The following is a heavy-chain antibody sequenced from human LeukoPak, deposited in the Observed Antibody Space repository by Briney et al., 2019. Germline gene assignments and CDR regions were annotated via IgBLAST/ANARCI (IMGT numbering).Heavy chain of an antibody. D-gene: IGHD2-15*01. CDR2: INSDGSSI. CDR1: GFTFTNFW. CDR3: AKVHLLAFDY. V-gene: IGHV3-74*01. J-gene: IGHJ4*02. Sequence: GGSLRLSCAASGFTFTNFWIHWVRQAPGKGLVWVSRINSDGSSISYADSVKGRFTISRDNAKNTVHLQMNSLRAEDTAVYYCAKVHLLAFDYWGQGTLVTVSS.